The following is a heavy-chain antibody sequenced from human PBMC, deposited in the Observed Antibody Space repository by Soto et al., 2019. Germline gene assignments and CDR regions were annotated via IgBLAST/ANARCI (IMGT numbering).Heavy chain of an antibody. CDR2: IYYSGST. D-gene: IGHD3-22*01. J-gene: IGHJ6*02. Sequence: SETLSLTCTVSGGYISSYYWSWIRQPPGKGLERIGYIYYSGSTNYNPSLKSRVTISVDTSKNQFSLKLSSVTAADTAVYYCARHPSRRYYDSSGYYYPLVYGMDVWGQGTTVTVSS. CDR3: ARHPSRRYYDSSGYYYPLVYGMDV. V-gene: IGHV4-59*08. CDR1: GGYISSYY.